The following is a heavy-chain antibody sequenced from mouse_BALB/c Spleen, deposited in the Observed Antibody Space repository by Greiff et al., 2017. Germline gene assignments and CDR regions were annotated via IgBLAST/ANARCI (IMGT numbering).Heavy chain of an antibody. D-gene: IGHD2-1*01. CDR3: ATKGGNYRFYYAMDY. V-gene: IGHV1-39*01. J-gene: IGHJ4*01. CDR2: IDPYYGGT. CDR1: GYSFTGYN. Sequence: EVKLVESGPELEKPGASVKISCKASGYSFTGYNMNWVKQSNGKSLEWIGNIDPYYGGTSYNQKFKGKATLTVDKSSSTAYMQLKSLTSEDSAVYYCATKGGNYRFYYAMDYWGQGTSVTVSS.